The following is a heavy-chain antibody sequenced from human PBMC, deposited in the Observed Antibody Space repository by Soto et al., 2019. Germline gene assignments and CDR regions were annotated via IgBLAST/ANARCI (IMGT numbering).Heavy chain of an antibody. D-gene: IGHD3-22*01. V-gene: IGHV5-10-1*01. CDR2: IDPSDSYT. CDR3: ARQLQDSSGYYDTYXYYRMDV. J-gene: IGHJ6*02. CDR1: GYSFTSYW. Sequence: PGESLKSSCNGSGYSFTSYWISWVRQMPGKVLELMGRIDPSDSYTNYSPSFPGHVTISADKSISTAYLQWSSLKDSDTAMYYCARQLQDSSGYYDTYXYYRMDVWGQWTTVTVYS.